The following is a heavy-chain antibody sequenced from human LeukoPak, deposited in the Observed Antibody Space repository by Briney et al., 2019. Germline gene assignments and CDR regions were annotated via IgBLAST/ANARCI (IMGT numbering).Heavy chain of an antibody. V-gene: IGHV1-24*01. J-gene: IGHJ4*02. CDR3: ATDLGVVGASFDY. Sequence: ASVKVSCKASGYTFTSYYMHWVRQAPGKGLEWMGGFDPEDGETIYAQKFQGRVTMTEDTSTDTAYMELSSLRSEDTAVYYCATDLGVVGASFDYWGQGTLVTVSS. D-gene: IGHD1-26*01. CDR1: GYTFTSYY. CDR2: FDPEDGET.